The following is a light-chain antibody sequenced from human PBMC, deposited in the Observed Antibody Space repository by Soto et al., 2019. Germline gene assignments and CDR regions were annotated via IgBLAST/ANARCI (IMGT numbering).Light chain of an antibody. V-gene: IGKV2-28*01. CDR1: QSLLHSNGYNY. CDR2: LAS. CDR3: MQVLQTPFT. J-gene: IGKJ4*01. Sequence: DIVLTQSTLSLPVTPGEPASISCRSSQSLLHSNGYNYLAWFLQKAGQSPQLLIYLASSRASGVPDRFSGSGSGTYFTLKISRVEAEDVGVYYCMQVLQTPFTFGGGTKVDIK.